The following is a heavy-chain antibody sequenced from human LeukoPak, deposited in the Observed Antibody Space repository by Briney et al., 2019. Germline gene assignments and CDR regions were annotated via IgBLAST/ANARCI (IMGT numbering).Heavy chain of an antibody. J-gene: IGHJ4*02. CDR3: AKDPGIAVAGSFAY. Sequence: PGGTLRLSCAASGFTFSSYAMSWVRQAPGKGLEWVSAISGSGGSTYYADSVKGRFTISRDNSKNTLYLQMNSLRAEDTAVYYCAKDPGIAVAGSFAYWGQGTLVTVSS. V-gene: IGHV3-23*01. D-gene: IGHD6-19*01. CDR1: GFTFSSYA. CDR2: ISGSGGST.